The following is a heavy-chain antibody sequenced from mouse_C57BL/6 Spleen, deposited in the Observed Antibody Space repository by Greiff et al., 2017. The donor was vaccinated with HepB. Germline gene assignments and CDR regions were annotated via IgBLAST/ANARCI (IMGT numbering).Heavy chain of an antibody. CDR1: GYSFTGYY. D-gene: IGHD1-1*01. J-gene: IGHJ1*03. CDR3: ARSQGVVGYFDV. CDR2: INPSTGGT. Sequence: EVKVVESGPELVKPGASVKISCKASGYSFTGYYMNWVKQSPEKSLEWIGEINPSTGGTTYNQKFKAKATLTVDKSSSTAYMQLKSLTSEDSAVYYCARSQGVVGYFDVWGTGTTVTVSS. V-gene: IGHV1-42*01.